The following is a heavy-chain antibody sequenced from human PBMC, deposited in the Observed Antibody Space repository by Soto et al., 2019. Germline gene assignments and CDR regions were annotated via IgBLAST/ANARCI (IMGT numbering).Heavy chain of an antibody. CDR3: AKEKIEGGYSYGYFDC. J-gene: IGHJ4*02. D-gene: IGHD5-18*01. Sequence: PGGSLRLSCAASGFTFSSYAMSWVRQAPGKGLEWVSAISGSGGSTYYADSVKGRFTISSDNSKNTLSLQMNSLRAEDTAVYYCAKEKIEGGYSYGYFDCWGQGTLVTVSS. V-gene: IGHV3-23*01. CDR2: ISGSGGST. CDR1: GFTFSSYA.